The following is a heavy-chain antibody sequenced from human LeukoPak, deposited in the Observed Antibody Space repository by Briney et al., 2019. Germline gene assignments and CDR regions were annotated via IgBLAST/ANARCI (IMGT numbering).Heavy chain of an antibody. D-gene: IGHD4-23*01. J-gene: IGHJ3*02. CDR1: GGTFSSYA. CDR3: ARSLWWYPEDAFDI. V-gene: IGHV1-69*05. CDR2: IIPIFGTA. Sequence: ASVKVSCKASGGTFSSYAISWVRQAPGQGLEWMGGIIPIFGTANYAQKFQGRVTITTDESTSTAYMELSSLRSEDTAVYYCARSLWWYPEDAFDIWGQGIMVTVSS.